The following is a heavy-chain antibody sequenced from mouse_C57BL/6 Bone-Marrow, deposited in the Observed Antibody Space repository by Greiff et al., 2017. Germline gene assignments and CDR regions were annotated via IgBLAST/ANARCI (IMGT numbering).Heavy chain of an antibody. V-gene: IGHV1-55*01. CDR3: ARWLLRFAY. Sequence: LQPGAELVKPGASVKMSCKASGYTFTSYWITWVKQRPGQGLEWIGDIYPGSGSTNYNEKFKSKATLTVDTSSSTANMLLSSLTSEDSAVYYCARWLLRFAYWGQGTLVTVSA. J-gene: IGHJ3*01. CDR2: IYPGSGST. D-gene: IGHD2-3*01. CDR1: GYTFTSYW.